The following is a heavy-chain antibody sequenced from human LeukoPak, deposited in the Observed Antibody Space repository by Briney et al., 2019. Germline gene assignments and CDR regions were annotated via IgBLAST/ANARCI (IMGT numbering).Heavy chain of an antibody. J-gene: IGHJ6*02. V-gene: IGHV4-61*01. CDR2: IYHTGTT. D-gene: IGHD3-10*01. CDR1: GGSVSSVSYY. Sequence: SETLSLTCTVSGGSVSSVSYYWSWIRQPPGKGLEWIGSIYHTGTTNYNPSLKSRVTISLDTSKNQFSLKLSSVTAADTAVYYCARDRLDYYGSGNYYYYGLDVWGQGTTVTVSS. CDR3: ARDRLDYYGSGNYYYYGLDV.